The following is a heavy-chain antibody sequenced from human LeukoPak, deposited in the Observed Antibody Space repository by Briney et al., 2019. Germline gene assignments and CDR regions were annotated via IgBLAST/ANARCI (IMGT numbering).Heavy chain of an antibody. V-gene: IGHV3-53*01. CDR3: ARNPLAVQYFDWLLPSDV. CDR1: GFTVSSNY. CDR2: IYSGGST. Sequence: GGPLILSCAASGFTVSSNYMSWVRPAPGEGLEWVSVIYSGGSTYYAASVKGRFTISSDNSKNTMYLQMNRLRAEDTAVHYCARNPLAVQYFDWLLPSDVWGQGTTVTVSS. D-gene: IGHD3-9*01. J-gene: IGHJ6*01.